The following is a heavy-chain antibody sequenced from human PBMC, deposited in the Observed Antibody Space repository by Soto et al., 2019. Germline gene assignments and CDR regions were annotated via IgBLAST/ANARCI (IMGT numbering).Heavy chain of an antibody. V-gene: IGHV4-31*03. CDR2: IYYSGST. D-gene: IGHD1-26*01. Sequence: THSLTSTVSGGNIGSGGYYWSWIRQHPGKGLEWIGYIYYSGSTYYNPSLKSRVTISVDTSKNQFSLKLSSVTAADTAVYYCARTPLLWGQGTLVTVSS. CDR3: ARTPLL. J-gene: IGHJ4*02. CDR1: GGNIGSGGYY.